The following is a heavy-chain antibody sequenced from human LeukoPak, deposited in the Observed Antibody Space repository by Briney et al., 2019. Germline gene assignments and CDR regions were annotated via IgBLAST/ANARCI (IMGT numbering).Heavy chain of an antibody. CDR1: GLTFNDYD. Sequence: GGSLTLSCAASGLTFNDYDMNWVRQAPGKGLEWVSSVSVSGDDTYYADSVKGRFIISRDNSKTTLYLQMNSLRADATAVYYCAKSYNNPTVAIRVRGVIPYFGSWGQGSLVTVSS. D-gene: IGHD3-10*01. J-gene: IGHJ4*02. V-gene: IGHV3-23*01. CDR2: VSVSGDDT. CDR3: AKSYNNPTVAIRVRGVIPYFGS.